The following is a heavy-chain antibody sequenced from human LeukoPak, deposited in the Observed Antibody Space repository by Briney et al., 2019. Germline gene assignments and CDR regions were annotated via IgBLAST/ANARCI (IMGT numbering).Heavy chain of an antibody. D-gene: IGHD3-3*01. J-gene: IGHJ5*02. CDR1: GYTFTSYY. CDR2: IIPILGIA. V-gene: IGHV1-69*04. Sequence: GASVKVSCKASGYTFTSYYMHWVRQAPGQGLEWMGRIIPILGIANYAQKFQGRVTITADKSTSTAYMELSSLRSEDTAVYYCARGSGFTIFGVNNWFDPWGQGTLVTVSS. CDR3: ARGSGFTIFGVNNWFDP.